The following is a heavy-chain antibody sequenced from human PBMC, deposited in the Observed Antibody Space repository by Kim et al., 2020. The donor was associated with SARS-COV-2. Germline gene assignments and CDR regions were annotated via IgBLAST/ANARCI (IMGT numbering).Heavy chain of an antibody. D-gene: IGHD3-16*01. J-gene: IGHJ6*02. CDR3: ARPPREIYVWGTQDYYYYGMDV. Sequence: SVKVSCKASGGTFSSYAISWVRQAPGQGLEWMGGIIPIFGTANYAQKFQGRVTITADESTSTAYMELSSLRSEDTAVYYCARPPREIYVWGTQDYYYYGMDVWGQGTTVTVSS. V-gene: IGHV1-69*13. CDR1: GGTFSSYA. CDR2: IIPIFGTA.